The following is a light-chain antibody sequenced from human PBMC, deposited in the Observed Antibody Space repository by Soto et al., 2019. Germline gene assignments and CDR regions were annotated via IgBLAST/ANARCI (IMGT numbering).Light chain of an antibody. CDR2: KAS. V-gene: IGKV1-5*03. J-gene: IGKJ1*01. Sequence: DIQMTQSPSTLSASVGDRVTITCRASQSISIWLAWYQQKPGKAPKLLIYKASSLESGVPSRFSGSGSGTDFTLTISCLQPDDFATYYCQQYNSYPWTFGQGTKVDIK. CDR1: QSISIW. CDR3: QQYNSYPWT.